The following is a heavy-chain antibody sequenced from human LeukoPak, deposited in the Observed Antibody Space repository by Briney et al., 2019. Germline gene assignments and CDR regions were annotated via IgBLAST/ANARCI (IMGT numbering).Heavy chain of an antibody. CDR3: ASTRYSYAGDY. CDR2: INHSGST. J-gene: IGHJ4*02. CDR1: GGSISSYY. V-gene: IGHV4-34*01. Sequence: NPSETLSLTCTVSGGSISSYYWSWIRQPPGKGLEWIGEINHSGSTNYNPSLKSRVTIPVDTSKNQFSLKLSSVTAADTAVYYCASTRYSYAGDYWGQGTLVTVSS. D-gene: IGHD2-2*01.